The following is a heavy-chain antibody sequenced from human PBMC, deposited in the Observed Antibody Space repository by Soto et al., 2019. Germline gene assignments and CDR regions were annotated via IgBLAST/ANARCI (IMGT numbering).Heavy chain of an antibody. D-gene: IGHD1-26*01. CDR3: AALHGSYFDY. J-gene: IGHJ4*02. CDR2: IYYSGST. Sequence: PSETLSLTCTVSGGSISSYYWSWIRQPPGKGLEWIGYIYYSGSTNYNPSLKSRVTISVDTSKNQFSLKLSSVTAADTAVYYFAALHGSYFDYWGQGTLVTVSS. V-gene: IGHV4-59*01. CDR1: GGSISSYY.